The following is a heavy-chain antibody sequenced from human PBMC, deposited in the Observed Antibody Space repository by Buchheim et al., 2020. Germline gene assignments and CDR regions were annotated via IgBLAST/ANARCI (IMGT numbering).Heavy chain of an antibody. CDR1: GFTFSDYW. CDR2: TRQDGSEN. Sequence: EVRLVESGGDLVQPGGSLRLSCAASGFTFSDYWMRWVRQAPGKGLEWVANTRQDGSENYYVDSVKGRFTIYRENAKRVLYVQMNSLRAEDTAVYYCARGGTWDSYYFGMDVWGQGTT. J-gene: IGHJ6*02. V-gene: IGHV3-7*01. D-gene: IGHD2-15*01. CDR3: ARGGTWDSYYFGMDV.